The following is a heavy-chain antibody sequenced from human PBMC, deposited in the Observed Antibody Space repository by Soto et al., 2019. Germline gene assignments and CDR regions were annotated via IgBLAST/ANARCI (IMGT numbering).Heavy chain of an antibody. V-gene: IGHV1-18*04. J-gene: IGHJ6*03. CDR1: GYTFTGYY. CDR2: ISAYNGNT. CDR3: ARDNDYMDV. Sequence: ASVKVSCKASGYTFTGYYMHWVRQAPGQGLEWMGWISAYNGNTNYAQKLQGRVTMTTDTSTSTAYMELRSLRSDDTAVYYCARDNDYMDVWGKGTTVTVSS.